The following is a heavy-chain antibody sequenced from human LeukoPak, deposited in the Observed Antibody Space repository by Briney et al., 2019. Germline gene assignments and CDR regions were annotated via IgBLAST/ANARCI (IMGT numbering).Heavy chain of an antibody. CDR3: ARVSNIAVAGDFDY. Sequence: TSETLSLTCTVSGGSITNYYWSWIRQPPGKGLEWIGFIYYSGTTNYNPSLKSRVTISVDTSKNQFSLKLSSVTAADTAVYYCARVSNIAVAGDFDYWGQGTLVTVSS. V-gene: IGHV4-59*12. CDR1: GGSITNYY. CDR2: IYYSGTT. D-gene: IGHD6-19*01. J-gene: IGHJ4*02.